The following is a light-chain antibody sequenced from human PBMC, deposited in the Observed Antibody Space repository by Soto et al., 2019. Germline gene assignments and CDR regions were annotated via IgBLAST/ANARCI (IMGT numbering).Light chain of an antibody. CDR3: TSYTTSITYV. CDR1: SSDFGDFNY. V-gene: IGLV2-14*03. CDR2: DVN. Sequence: QSALTQPASVSGSPGQSITISCTGTSSDFGDFNYFFLYQQNPGKAPKLLNYDVNKRPSGVSNSFSGSKSGDTASLTISWLQAEDEADYYCTSYTTSITYVFGTGTKVTVL. J-gene: IGLJ1*01.